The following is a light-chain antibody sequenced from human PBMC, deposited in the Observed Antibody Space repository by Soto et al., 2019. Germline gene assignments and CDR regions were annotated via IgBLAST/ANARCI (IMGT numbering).Light chain of an antibody. CDR1: QSVSNNY. J-gene: IGKJ1*01. Sequence: EIVLTQSPGTLSLSPGERATLSCRASQSVSNNYLAWYQQKPGQAPRLLIYGASTRATGIPARFSGSGSGTGFTLTISSLQPDDFATYYCQHYNSYSEAFGQGTKVDIK. V-gene: IGKV3-20*01. CDR3: QHYNSYSEA. CDR2: GAS.